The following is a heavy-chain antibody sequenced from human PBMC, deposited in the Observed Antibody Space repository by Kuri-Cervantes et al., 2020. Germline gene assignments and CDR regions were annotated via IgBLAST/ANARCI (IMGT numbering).Heavy chain of an antibody. CDR1: GYTFTSYG. J-gene: IGHJ6*03. Sequence: ASVKVSCKASGYTFTSYGISWVRQAPGQGLEWMGWINPNSGGTNYAQKFQGWVTMTRDTSISTAYMELSRLRSDDTAVYYCARGPTSRGNPVGTHYYYYYFDVWGKGTTVTVSS. CDR2: INPNSGGT. V-gene: IGHV1-2*04. CDR3: ARGPTSRGNPVGTHYYYYYFDV. D-gene: IGHD3-10*01.